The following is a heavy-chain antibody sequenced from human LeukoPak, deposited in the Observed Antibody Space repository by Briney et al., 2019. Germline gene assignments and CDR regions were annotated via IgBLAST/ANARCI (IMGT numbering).Heavy chain of an antibody. J-gene: IGHJ6*03. CDR3: ARTPGDGSGRYYYYMDV. CDR1: GFTFSSYS. V-gene: IGHV3-21*01. Sequence: GGSLRLSCAASGFTFSSYSMNWARQAPGKGLEWVSSISSSSSYIYYADSVKGRFTISRDNAKNSLYLQMNSLRAEDTAVYYCARTPGDGSGRYYYYMDVWGKGTTVTISS. CDR2: ISSSSSYI. D-gene: IGHD3-10*01.